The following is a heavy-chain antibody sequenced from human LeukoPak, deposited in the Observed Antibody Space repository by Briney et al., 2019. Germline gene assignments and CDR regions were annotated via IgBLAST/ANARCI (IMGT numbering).Heavy chain of an antibody. CDR1: GFTVSSNY. V-gene: IGHV3-53*01. Sequence: GGSLRLSCAASGFTVSSNYMSWVRQSPGKGLEWVSVIYSGGSTYYADSLKGRFTISRDNSKNTLYLQMNSLRAEDTAVYYCARGGRPYCINGVCYSSGPWGFDYWGQGTLVTVSS. D-gene: IGHD2-8*01. CDR2: IYSGGST. CDR3: ARGGRPYCINGVCYSSGPWGFDY. J-gene: IGHJ4*02.